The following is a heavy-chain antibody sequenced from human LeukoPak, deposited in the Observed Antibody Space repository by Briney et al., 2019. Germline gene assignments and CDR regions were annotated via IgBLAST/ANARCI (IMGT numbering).Heavy chain of an antibody. CDR3: ARERTSGREFDY. D-gene: IGHD1-26*01. CDR1: GGSISNYY. Sequence: PSETLSLTCSVSGGSISNYYWSWIRQPPGKGLEWIGYIYYSGSANYNPSLKSRVTISVDTPKNQFSLKLSSVTAADTAVYFCARERTSGREFDYWGQGTPVTVSS. J-gene: IGHJ4*02. V-gene: IGHV4-59*01. CDR2: IYYSGSA.